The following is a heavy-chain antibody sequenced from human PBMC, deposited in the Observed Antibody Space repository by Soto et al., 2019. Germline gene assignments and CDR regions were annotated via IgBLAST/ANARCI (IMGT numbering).Heavy chain of an antibody. CDR3: ANDKAGGMDV. V-gene: IGHV1-69*02. CDR2: IIPILGIA. Sequence: SSVKVSCKASGSTFSSDTISWVRQAPGQGLEWMGRIIPILGIANYAQKFQGRVTITADKSTSTAYMELSSLRSEDTAVYYCANDKAGGMDVWGQGTTVTVSS. CDR1: GSTFSSDT. D-gene: IGHD1-1*01. J-gene: IGHJ6*02.